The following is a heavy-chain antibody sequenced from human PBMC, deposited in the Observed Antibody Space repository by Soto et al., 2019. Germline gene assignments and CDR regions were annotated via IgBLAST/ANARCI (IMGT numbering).Heavy chain of an antibody. Sequence: SETLSLTCTVSGASVSSGSYYWSWIRQPPGKELEWIGYINYSGSTNCHPSLKSRVTISVDTSKNQFSLRLDSVTAADTAVYYCARMRYDSNGYYAYGMEVWGQGTTVTLSS. CDR1: GASVSSGSYY. CDR3: ARMRYDSNGYYAYGMEV. V-gene: IGHV4-61*01. J-gene: IGHJ6*02. D-gene: IGHD3-22*01. CDR2: INYSGST.